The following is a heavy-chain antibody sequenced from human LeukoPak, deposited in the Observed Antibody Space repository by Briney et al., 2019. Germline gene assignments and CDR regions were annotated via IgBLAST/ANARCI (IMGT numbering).Heavy chain of an antibody. CDR3: ARAFTIFGVVTYAFDI. D-gene: IGHD3-3*01. CDR1: GGSISSYY. V-gene: IGHV4-4*07. CDR2: IYTSGST. J-gene: IGHJ3*02. Sequence: SETLSLTCTVSGGSISSYYWGWIRQPAGKGLEWIGRIYTSGSTNYNPSLKSRVTMSVDTSKNQFSLKLSSVTAADTAVYYCARAFTIFGVVTYAFDIWGQGKMVTVSS.